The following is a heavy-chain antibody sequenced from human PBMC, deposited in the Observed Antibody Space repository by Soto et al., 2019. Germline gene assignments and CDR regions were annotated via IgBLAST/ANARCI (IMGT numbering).Heavy chain of an antibody. CDR1: GFTFSNAW. Sequence: EVQLVESGGGLVKPGGSLRLSCAASGFTFSNAWMSWVRQAPGKGLEWVGRIKSKTDGGTTDYAAPVKGRFTISRDDSKNTLYLQMNSLKTEDTAVYYCTTSHRRLRAEIDILTGYYNAVGHEGDAFDIWGQGTMVTVSS. CDR2: IKSKTDGGTT. V-gene: IGHV3-15*01. D-gene: IGHD3-9*01. J-gene: IGHJ3*02. CDR3: TTSHRRLRAEIDILTGYYNAVGHEGDAFDI.